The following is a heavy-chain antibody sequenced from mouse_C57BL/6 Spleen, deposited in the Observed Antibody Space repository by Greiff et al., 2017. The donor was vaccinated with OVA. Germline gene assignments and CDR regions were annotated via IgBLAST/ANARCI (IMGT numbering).Heavy chain of an antibody. CDR1: GYTFTSYW. V-gene: IGHV1-72*01. J-gene: IGHJ4*01. D-gene: IGHD2-4*01. Sequence: QVQLQQPGAELVKPGASVKLSCKASGYTFTSYWMHWVKQRPGRGLEWIGRIDPNSGGTKYNEKFKSKATLTVDKPSSTAYMQLSSLTSEDSAVYYCAREGIGDYDYDERGAMDYWGQGTSVTVSS. CDR2: IDPNSGGT. CDR3: AREGIGDYDYDERGAMDY.